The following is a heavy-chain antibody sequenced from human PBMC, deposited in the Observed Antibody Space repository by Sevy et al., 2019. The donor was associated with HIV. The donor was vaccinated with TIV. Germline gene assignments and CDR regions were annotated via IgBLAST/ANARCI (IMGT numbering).Heavy chain of an antibody. D-gene: IGHD3-10*01. CDR3: ARDQNYYVSGSYDY. V-gene: IGHV3-7*01. J-gene: IGHJ4*02. CDR2: IKQDGTAK. Sequence: GGSLRLSCAASGFTFSSYWMSWVRQAPGKGLEWVANIKQDGTAKYYVVSVKGRFTISRDNAKNSLYLQMNSLRAEDMAVYYCARDQNYYVSGSYDYWGQGTLVTVSS. CDR1: GFTFSSYW.